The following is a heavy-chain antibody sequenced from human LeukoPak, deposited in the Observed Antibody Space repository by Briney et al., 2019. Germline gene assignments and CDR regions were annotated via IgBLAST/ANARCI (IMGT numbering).Heavy chain of an antibody. Sequence: GGSLRLSCAAPGFRFDDYAMHWVRQGPGQGLEWVSIISGDGGSSDYTGSVKGRFTISRDNSKNSLYLQMNNLRSEDSAFYYCAKPTAMTTPYYFNSWGQGTLVTVSS. V-gene: IGHV3-43*02. CDR1: GFRFDDYA. D-gene: IGHD4-17*01. CDR2: ISGDGGSS. J-gene: IGHJ4*02. CDR3: AKPTAMTTPYYFNS.